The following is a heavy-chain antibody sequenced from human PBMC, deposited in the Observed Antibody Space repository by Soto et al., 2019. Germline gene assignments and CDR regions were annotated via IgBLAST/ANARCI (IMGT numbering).Heavy chain of an antibody. CDR2: IIPIFGTA. CDR3: ASYGNYYYGMDV. D-gene: IGHD4-17*01. J-gene: IGHJ6*02. V-gene: IGHV1-69*13. Sequence: SVKVSCKASGGTFSSYAISWVRQAPGQGLEWMGGIIPIFGTANYAQKFQGRVTITADESTSTAYMELSSLRSEDTAVYYCASYGNYYYGMDVWGQGTTVTVSS. CDR1: GGTFSSYA.